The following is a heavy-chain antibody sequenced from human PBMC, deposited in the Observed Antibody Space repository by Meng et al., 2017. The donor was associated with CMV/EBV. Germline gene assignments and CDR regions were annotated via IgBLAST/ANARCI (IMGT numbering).Heavy chain of an antibody. Sequence: GESLKISCAASGFTFSSYGMHLVRQAPGKGLEWVAFIRYDGSNKYYADSVKGRFTISRDNSKNTLYLQMNSLRAEDTAVYYCAKVEGYCSSTSCAIDAFDIWGQGTMVTVSS. J-gene: IGHJ3*02. CDR3: AKVEGYCSSTSCAIDAFDI. V-gene: IGHV3-30*02. CDR1: GFTFSSYG. CDR2: IRYDGSNK. D-gene: IGHD2-2*01.